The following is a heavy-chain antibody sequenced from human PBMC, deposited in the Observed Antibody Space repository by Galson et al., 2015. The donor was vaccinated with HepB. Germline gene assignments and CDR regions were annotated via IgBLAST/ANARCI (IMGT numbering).Heavy chain of an antibody. CDR2: ISYDGSNK. V-gene: IGHV3-30*18. CDR1: GFTFSSYG. J-gene: IGHJ4*02. D-gene: IGHD6-13*01. Sequence: SLRLSCAASGFTFSSYGMHWVRQAPGKGLEWVAVISYDGSNKYYADSVKGRFTISRDNSKNTLYLQMNSLRAEDTAVYYCAKVGEGSSSWYDFWGGRDADYWGQGTLVTVSS. CDR3: AKVGEGSSSWYDFWGGRDADY.